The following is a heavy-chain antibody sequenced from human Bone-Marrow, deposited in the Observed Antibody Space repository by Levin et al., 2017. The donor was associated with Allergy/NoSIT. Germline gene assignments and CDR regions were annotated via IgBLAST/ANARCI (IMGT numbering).Heavy chain of an antibody. D-gene: IGHD3-3*01. CDR3: AREITIFGAGIYYYYGMDV. CDR2: IYSGGST. Sequence: GGSLRLSCAASGFTISSNYMSWVRQAPGKGLEWVSVIYSGGSTYYADSVKGRFTISRDNSKNTLYLQMNSLRAEDTAVYYCAREITIFGAGIYYYYGMDVWGQGTTVTVSS. V-gene: IGHV3-53*01. J-gene: IGHJ6*02. CDR1: GFTISSNY.